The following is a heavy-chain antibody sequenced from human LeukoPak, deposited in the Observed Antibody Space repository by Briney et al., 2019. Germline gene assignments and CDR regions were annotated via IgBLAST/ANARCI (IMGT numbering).Heavy chain of an antibody. V-gene: IGHV3-7*01. J-gene: IGHJ1*01. Sequence: GGSLRLSCIGSGFTFSNFWMNWVRQAPGKGLEWVAIIKQDGSEEYYVDSVKGRFIISRDNAKNSLSLQMNSLRVEDSAVYFCAGSSGFIPCHWGQGTLVTVSS. CDR2: IKQDGSEE. CDR3: AGSSGFIPCH. D-gene: IGHD3-10*01. CDR1: GFTFSNFW.